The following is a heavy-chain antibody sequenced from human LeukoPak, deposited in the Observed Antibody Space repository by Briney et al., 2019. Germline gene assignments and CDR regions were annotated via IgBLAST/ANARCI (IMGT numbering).Heavy chain of an antibody. CDR2: IYHSGST. V-gene: IGHV4-38-2*02. D-gene: IGHD6-6*01. Sequence: SETLSLTCTVSGYSISSGYYWGWIRQPPGKGLEWIGSIYHSGSTYYNPSLKSRVTISVDTSKNQFSLKLSSVTAADTAVYYCARASSGAAFDIWGQGTMVTVSS. CDR3: ARASSGAAFDI. CDR1: GYSISSGYY. J-gene: IGHJ3*02.